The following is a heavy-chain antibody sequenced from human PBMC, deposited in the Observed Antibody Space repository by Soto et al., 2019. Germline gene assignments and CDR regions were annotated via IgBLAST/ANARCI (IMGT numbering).Heavy chain of an antibody. J-gene: IGHJ6*02. CDR3: TPDPDSRNPYGMDV. D-gene: IGHD3-22*01. Sequence: HPGGSLRLSCAASWFTFSGSAMHWVRQASGKGLEWVGRIRSKANSYATAYAASVKGRFTISRDDSKNTAYLQMNSLKTEDTAVYYCTPDPDSRNPYGMDVWGQGTTVTVSS. V-gene: IGHV3-73*01. CDR2: IRSKANSYAT. CDR1: WFTFSGSA.